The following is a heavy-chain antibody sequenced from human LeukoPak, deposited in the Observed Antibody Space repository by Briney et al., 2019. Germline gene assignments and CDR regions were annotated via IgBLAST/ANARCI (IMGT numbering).Heavy chain of an antibody. CDR3: ARARLDCSSTSCYGGWFDP. V-gene: IGHV1-18*01. CDR2: ISAYNGNT. Sequence: GASVKVSCKASGYTFTSYGISWVRQAPGQGLEWMGWISAYNGNTNYAQKLQGRVTMTTDTSTSTAYRELRSLRSDATAVYYCARARLDCSSTSCYGGWFDPWGQGTLVTVSS. D-gene: IGHD2-2*01. CDR1: GYTFTSYG. J-gene: IGHJ5*02.